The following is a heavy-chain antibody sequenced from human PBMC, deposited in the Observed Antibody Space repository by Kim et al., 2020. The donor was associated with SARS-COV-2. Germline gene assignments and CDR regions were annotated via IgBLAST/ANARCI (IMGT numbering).Heavy chain of an antibody. V-gene: IGHV5-51*01. Sequence: GESLKISCKGSGYSFTSYWIGWVRQMPGKGLEWIGIIYSGDSDTRYSPSFQGQITISADKSISTAYLQWSSLKASDTAMYYCAWTPYCGGDCYSGWFDPWSQGTMVTVSS. J-gene: IGHJ5*02. CDR3: AWTPYCGGDCYSGWFDP. CDR2: IYSGDSDT. D-gene: IGHD2-21*02. CDR1: GYSFTSYW.